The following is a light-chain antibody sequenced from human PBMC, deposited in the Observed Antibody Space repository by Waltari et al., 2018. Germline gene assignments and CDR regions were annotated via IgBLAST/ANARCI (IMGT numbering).Light chain of an antibody. CDR2: RAS. V-gene: IGKV3-20*01. Sequence: EIVLTQSPGTASLSPGERVTFSCRASQRVGSSSLAWYQQKPGQATRLVIYRASRRAPGIPDRFSGSGSGTDFGLTISRLEPEDFAVYYCQQHGTLPATFGQGTKVEIK. CDR3: QQHGTLPAT. J-gene: IGKJ1*01. CDR1: QRVGSSS.